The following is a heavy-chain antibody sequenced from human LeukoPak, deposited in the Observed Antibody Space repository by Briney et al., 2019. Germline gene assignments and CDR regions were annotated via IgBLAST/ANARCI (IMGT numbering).Heavy chain of an antibody. J-gene: IGHJ4*02. Sequence: SETLSLTCAVYGGSFSGYYWSWIRQPPGKGLEWIGEINHSGSTNYNPSLKSRVTISVDTSKNQFSLKLSSVTAADTAVYYCVTYYYGSSAPKRNYWGQGILVTVSS. CDR1: GGSFSGYY. CDR3: VTYYYGSSAPKRNY. D-gene: IGHD3-22*01. V-gene: IGHV4-34*01. CDR2: INHSGST.